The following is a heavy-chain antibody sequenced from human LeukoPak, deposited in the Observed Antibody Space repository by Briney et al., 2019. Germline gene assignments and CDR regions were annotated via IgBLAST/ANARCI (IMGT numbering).Heavy chain of an antibody. V-gene: IGHV1-69*13. J-gene: IGHJ4*02. CDR1: GYTFTSYG. Sequence: SVKVSCKASGYTFTSYGISWVRQAPGQGLEWMGGIIPIFGTANYAQKFQGRVTITADESTSTAYMELSSLRSEDTAVYYCARIGEMATDGEAFDYWGQGTLVTVSS. D-gene: IGHD5-24*01. CDR2: IIPIFGTA. CDR3: ARIGEMATDGEAFDY.